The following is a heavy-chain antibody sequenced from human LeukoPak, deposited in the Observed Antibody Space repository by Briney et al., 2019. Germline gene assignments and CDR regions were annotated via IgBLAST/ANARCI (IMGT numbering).Heavy chain of an antibody. V-gene: IGHV3-30*18. Sequence: GGSLRLSCAASGLPFSSYGMHWVRQAPGKGLEWVAVISYDGSNKYYADSVKGRFTISRDNSKNTLYLQMNSLRAEDTAVHYCAKERSDILTLYYFDYWGQGTLVSASS. D-gene: IGHD3-9*01. CDR3: AKERSDILTLYYFDY. CDR2: ISYDGSNK. CDR1: GLPFSSYG. J-gene: IGHJ4*02.